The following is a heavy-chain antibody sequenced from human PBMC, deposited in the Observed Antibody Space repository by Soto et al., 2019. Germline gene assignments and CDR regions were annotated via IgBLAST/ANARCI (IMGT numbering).Heavy chain of an antibody. D-gene: IGHD3-22*01. CDR3: ARGITTPPGAFDI. CDR2: LSGSGGST. J-gene: IGHJ3*02. Sequence: GGSLRLSCAASGFTFSTYAMSWVRQAPGKGLEWVSALSGSGGSTYYADSVKGRFSISGDNSKNTLYLQMNSLIAEDTAVYYCARGITTPPGAFDIWGQGTMVTVSS. CDR1: GFTFSTYA. V-gene: IGHV3-23*01.